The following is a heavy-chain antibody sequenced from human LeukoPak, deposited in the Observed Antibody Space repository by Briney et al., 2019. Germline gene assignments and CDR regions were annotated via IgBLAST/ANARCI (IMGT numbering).Heavy chain of an antibody. CDR1: GGFFSGYY. J-gene: IGHJ4*02. V-gene: IGHV4-34*01. CDR3: ARESGDYDFWSGYYRGAFDY. D-gene: IGHD3-3*01. Sequence: SETLSLTCAVYGGFFSGYYWSWIRQPPGKGLEWIGEINHSGSTNYNPSLKSRVTISVDTSKNQFSLKLSSVTAADTAVYYCARESGDYDFWSGYYRGAFDYWGQGTLVTVSS. CDR2: INHSGST.